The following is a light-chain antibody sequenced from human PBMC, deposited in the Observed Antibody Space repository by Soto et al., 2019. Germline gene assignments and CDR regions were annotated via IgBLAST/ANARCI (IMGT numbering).Light chain of an antibody. CDR3: EERRDWPTT. CDR2: DAS. J-gene: IGKJ1*01. Sequence: EMVLTQSPATLSLSPGERATLSCRARQSVSSYLAGYQPKPGQAPRLLIYDASNRATGIPARFSGRGSGTDFTLTISSLEPEDFAVYYCEERRDWPTTFGQGTEVEIK. CDR1: QSVSSY. V-gene: IGKV3-11*01.